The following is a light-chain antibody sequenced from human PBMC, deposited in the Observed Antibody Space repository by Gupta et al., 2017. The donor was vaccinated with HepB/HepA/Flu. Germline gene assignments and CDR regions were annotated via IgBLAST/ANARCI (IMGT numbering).Light chain of an antibody. CDR1: QTVSSN. CDR2: GAS. CDR3: QQYNNRWT. V-gene: IGKV3-15*01. Sequence: EIVMTQSPATLSVSPGERATLSCRASQTVSSNLAWYQQKPGQAPRLLIYGASTRATGIPARFSGSGSGTEFTLTISSLQSEDVAVYYCQQYNNRWTFGQGTKVEIK. J-gene: IGKJ1*01.